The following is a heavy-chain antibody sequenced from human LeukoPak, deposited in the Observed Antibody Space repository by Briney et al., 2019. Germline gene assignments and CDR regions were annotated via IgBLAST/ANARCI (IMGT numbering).Heavy chain of an antibody. D-gene: IGHD6-13*01. CDR1: GFTFSDYY. CDR3: AKLFKAYSSTWIDY. V-gene: IGHV3-11*03. J-gene: IGHJ4*02. CDR2: ISHSSGFT. Sequence: GGSLRLSCAASGFTFSDYYMSWIRQAPGQGLEWIAYISHSSGFTNYADSVKGRFAISRDNAKNSLYLQMDSLRAEDTAIYYCAKLFKAYSSTWIDYWGQGNLVTVSS.